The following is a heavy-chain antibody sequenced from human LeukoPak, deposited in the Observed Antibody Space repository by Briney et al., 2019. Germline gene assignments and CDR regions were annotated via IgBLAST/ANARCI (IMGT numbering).Heavy chain of an antibody. CDR1: GFSVSSNY. Sequence: GGSLRLSCAVSGFSVSSNYMSWVRQAPGKGLECVSVIYSGGSAYYADSVKGRFTISRDNAKSTLYLQMNSLRAEDTAVYYCARSYGMDVWGQGTTVTVSS. CDR3: ARSYGMDV. V-gene: IGHV3-53*01. CDR2: IYSGGSA. J-gene: IGHJ6*02.